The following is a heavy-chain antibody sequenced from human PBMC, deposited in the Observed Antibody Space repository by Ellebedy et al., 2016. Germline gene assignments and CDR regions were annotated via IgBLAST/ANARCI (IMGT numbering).Heavy chain of an antibody. V-gene: IGHV4-34*01. CDR3: ARGQQLVHH. Sequence: SETLSLXXAVYGGSFSGYYWSWIRQPPGKGLEWIGEINHSGSTNYNPSLKSRVTISVDTSKNQFSLKLSSVTAADTAVYYCARGQQLVHHWGQGTLVTVSS. CDR1: GGSFSGYY. CDR2: INHSGST. J-gene: IGHJ5*02. D-gene: IGHD6-13*01.